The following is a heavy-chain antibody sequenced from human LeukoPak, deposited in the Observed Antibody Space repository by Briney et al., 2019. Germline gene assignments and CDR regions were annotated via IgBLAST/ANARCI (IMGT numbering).Heavy chain of an antibody. CDR2: IYDSGST. Sequence: SETLSLTCTVSGGSIRSSYYYWGWIRQPPGKGLEWIGSIYDSGSTYYNPSLKSRVTISVDTSKNQFSLKLSSVTAADTAVYYCARVNYYDSRGYYHAFDIWGQGTMVTVSS. D-gene: IGHD3-22*01. CDR3: ARVNYYDSRGYYHAFDI. CDR1: GGSIRSSYYY. J-gene: IGHJ3*02. V-gene: IGHV4-39*07.